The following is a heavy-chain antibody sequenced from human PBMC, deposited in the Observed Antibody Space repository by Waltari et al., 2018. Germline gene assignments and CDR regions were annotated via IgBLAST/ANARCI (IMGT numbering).Heavy chain of an antibody. J-gene: IGHJ4*02. CDR1: GFTFTSSA. CDR3: AARGYCSSTSCYSNYIAAAGRGYYFDY. V-gene: IGHV1-58*01. Sequence: QMQLVQSGPEVKKPGTSVKVSCKASGFTFTSSAVQWVRQARGQRLEWIGWIVVGSGNTNYAQKFQERVTITRDMSTSTAYMELSSLRSEDTAVYYCAARGYCSSTSCYSNYIAAAGRGYYFDYWGQGTLSPSPQ. CDR2: IVVGSGNT. D-gene: IGHD2-2*02.